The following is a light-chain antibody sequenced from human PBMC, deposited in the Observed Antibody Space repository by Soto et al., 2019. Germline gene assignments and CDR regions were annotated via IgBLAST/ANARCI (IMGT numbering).Light chain of an antibody. J-gene: IGLJ2*01. Sequence: QPVLTQPRSVSGSPGQSVTISCTGTSTDVGVYNYVSWYQRHPGKAPKLLVYDVNKRPSGVPDRFFASKSGNTASLIISGLQAEDEADYFCCSYAGYDVIFGGGTQLTVL. CDR3: CSYAGYDVI. CDR1: STDVGVYNY. CDR2: DVN. V-gene: IGLV2-11*01.